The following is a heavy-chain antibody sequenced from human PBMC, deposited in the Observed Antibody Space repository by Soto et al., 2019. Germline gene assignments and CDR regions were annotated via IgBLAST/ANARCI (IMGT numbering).Heavy chain of an antibody. Sequence: GESLKISCNGSGYSFTSYWIGWVRQMPGKGLEWMGIIYPGDSDTRYSPSFQGQVTISADESISTAYLQWSSLKASDTAMYYCARVDYGGNLHYYYYYGMDVWGQGTTVTSP. CDR3: ARVDYGGNLHYYYYYGMDV. J-gene: IGHJ6*02. CDR2: IYPGDSDT. CDR1: GYSFTSYW. V-gene: IGHV5-51*01. D-gene: IGHD4-17*01.